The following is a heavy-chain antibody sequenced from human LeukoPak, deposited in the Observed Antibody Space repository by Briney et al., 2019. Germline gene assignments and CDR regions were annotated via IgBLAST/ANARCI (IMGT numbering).Heavy chain of an antibody. Sequence: GGSLRLSCAVSGFTFSSYSMNWVRQAPGKGLEWVSSISSSSSSIYYADSVKGRFTISRDNAKNSLYLQMNSLRVEDTAVYYCARIGYSYGPLGYYYYMDVWGKGTTVTVSS. D-gene: IGHD5-18*01. J-gene: IGHJ6*03. CDR1: GFTFSSYS. CDR2: ISSSSSSI. CDR3: ARIGYSYGPLGYYYYMDV. V-gene: IGHV3-21*01.